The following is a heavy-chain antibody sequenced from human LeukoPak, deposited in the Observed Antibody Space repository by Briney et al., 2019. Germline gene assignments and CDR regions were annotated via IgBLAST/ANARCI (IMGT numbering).Heavy chain of an antibody. CDR1: GFTFSSYA. CDR3: ARDSPLTGDGLFDY. Sequence: GGSLRLSCAASGFTFSSYAMSWVRQAPGKGLEWVSSISSSSSYIYYADSVKGRFTISTDNAKNSLYLQMNSLRAEDTAVYYCARDSPLTGDGLFDYWGQGTLVTVSS. CDR2: ISSSSSYI. V-gene: IGHV3-21*01. D-gene: IGHD7-27*01. J-gene: IGHJ4*02.